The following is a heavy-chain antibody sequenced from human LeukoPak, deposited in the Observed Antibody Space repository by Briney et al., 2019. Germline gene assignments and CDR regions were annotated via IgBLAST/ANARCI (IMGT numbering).Heavy chain of an antibody. D-gene: IGHD2-2*01. V-gene: IGHV4-39*01. J-gene: IGHJ4*02. CDR2: IYYSGST. CDR3: ARRGGYCSSTSCYDDFDY. CDR1: GGSISSSSYY. Sequence: SETLSLTCTVSGGSISSSSYYWSWIRQPPGKGLEWIGSIYYSGSTYYNPSLRSRVTISVDTSKNQFSLKLSSVTAADTAVYYCARRGGYCSSTSCYDDFDYWGQGTLVTVSS.